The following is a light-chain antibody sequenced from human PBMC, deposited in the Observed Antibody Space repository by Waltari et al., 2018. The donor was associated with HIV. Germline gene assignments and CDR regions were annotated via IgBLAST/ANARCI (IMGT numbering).Light chain of an antibody. CDR3: QQYDGSST. V-gene: IGKV3-20*01. CDR1: QSVSRSY. Sequence: EIVLTQSLGTLSLSQGERATLSCRASQSVSRSYLAWYQQKPGQAPRLLIYGSSSRATGTPDRFSGSGSGTDFTLTINRLEPEDFAVYYCQQYDGSSTFGGGTKVEIK. CDR2: GSS. J-gene: IGKJ4*01.